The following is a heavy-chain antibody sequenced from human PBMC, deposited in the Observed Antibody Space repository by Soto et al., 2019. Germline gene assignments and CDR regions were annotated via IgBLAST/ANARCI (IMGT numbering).Heavy chain of an antibody. CDR1: GYTFTRSG. CDR2: ISSYNGDT. CDR3: ARAGVAPHCYHGMDV. Sequence: QVQLVQSGAEVKKPGASVKVSCKASGYTFTRSGISWVRQAPGQGPEWMGWISSYNGDTNYAQTFQGRVTMTTDTHTSTAYRELRRLRSDDAAVYYSARAGVAPHCYHGMDVWGQGTPVTVSS. J-gene: IGHJ6*02. V-gene: IGHV1-18*01. D-gene: IGHD5-12*01.